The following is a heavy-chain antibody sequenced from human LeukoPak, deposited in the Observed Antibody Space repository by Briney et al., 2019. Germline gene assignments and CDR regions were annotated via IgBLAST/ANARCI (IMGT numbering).Heavy chain of an antibody. Sequence: HPGGSLRLSCAVSGFTFSSFWMTWVRQAPGKGVEWVANIKQDGREKYYVDSVKGRFTISRDNAKNSLYLEMNSLRVEDTAVYHCARGAGAIDDWGQGILVIVSS. V-gene: IGHV3-7*03. J-gene: IGHJ4*02. D-gene: IGHD3-10*01. CDR3: ARGAGAIDD. CDR2: IKQDGREK. CDR1: GFTFSSFW.